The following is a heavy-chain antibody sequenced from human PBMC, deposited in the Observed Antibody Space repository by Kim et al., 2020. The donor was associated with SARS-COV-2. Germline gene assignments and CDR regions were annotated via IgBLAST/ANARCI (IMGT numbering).Heavy chain of an antibody. J-gene: IGHJ4*02. V-gene: IGHV6-1*01. CDR2: WYN. Sequence: WYNDYAVSVKSRITINPDTSKNQFSLQLNSVTPEDTAVYYCARDYGAFDYWGQGTLVTVSS. D-gene: IGHD4-17*01. CDR3: ARDYGAFDY.